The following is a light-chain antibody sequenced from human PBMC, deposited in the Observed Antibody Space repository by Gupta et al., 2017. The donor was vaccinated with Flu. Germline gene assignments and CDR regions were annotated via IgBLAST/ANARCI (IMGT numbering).Light chain of an antibody. CDR3: QQDGYSPRT. CDR2: AAS. J-gene: IGKJ1*01. V-gene: IGKV3-20*01. Sequence: PGERATLSCRASRSVSSDYLAWYQHKPGQTPRLLIYAASSRATGIPDRFSGSDSGTDFTLTISRLEPEDFAVYYCQQDGYSPRTFGQGTKVEIK. CDR1: RSVSSDY.